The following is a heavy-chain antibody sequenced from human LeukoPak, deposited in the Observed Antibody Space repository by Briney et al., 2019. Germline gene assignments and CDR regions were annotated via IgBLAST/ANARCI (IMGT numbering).Heavy chain of an antibody. V-gene: IGHV3-21*01. CDR2: ISSSSSYI. Sequence: GGSLRLSCAASGFTFSSYSMNWVRQAPGKGLEWVSSISSSSSYIYYVDSVKGRFTISRDNAKNSLYLQMNSLRAEDTAVYYCARDELMTPVTTDIAWGQGTLVTVSS. CDR3: ARDELMTPVTTDIA. D-gene: IGHD4-17*01. J-gene: IGHJ4*02. CDR1: GFTFSSYS.